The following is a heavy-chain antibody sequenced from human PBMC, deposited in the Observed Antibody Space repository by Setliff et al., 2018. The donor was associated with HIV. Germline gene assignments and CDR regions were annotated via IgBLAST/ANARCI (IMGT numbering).Heavy chain of an antibody. D-gene: IGHD4-17*01. Sequence: PGESLKISCKGSGYSFTDYWIGWVRQMPGKGLDWMGVIYPGDSDTRYSPSFQGQVTVSADNSITTAYLQWSSLKASDTAMYYCARLVFGDDGGGFDSWGQGTLVNV. J-gene: IGHJ4*02. V-gene: IGHV5-51*01. CDR2: IYPGDSDT. CDR1: GYSFTDYW. CDR3: ARLVFGDDGGGFDS.